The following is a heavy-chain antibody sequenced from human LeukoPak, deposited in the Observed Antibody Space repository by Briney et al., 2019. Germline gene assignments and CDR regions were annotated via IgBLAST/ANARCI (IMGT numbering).Heavy chain of an antibody. J-gene: IGHJ4*02. Sequence: GASVKVSCKTSGYTFSDYYVHWVRQAPGQGLEWMGIINPSGGSTSYAQKFQGRVTMTRDMSTSTVYMELSSLRSEDTAVYYCARVPLASGYRILYYFDYWGQGTLVTVSS. D-gene: IGHD5-12*01. V-gene: IGHV1-46*01. CDR1: GYTFSDYY. CDR3: ARVPLASGYRILYYFDY. CDR2: INPSGGST.